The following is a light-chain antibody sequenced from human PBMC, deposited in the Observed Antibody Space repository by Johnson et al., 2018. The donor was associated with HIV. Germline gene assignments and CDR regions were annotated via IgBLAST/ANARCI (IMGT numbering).Light chain of an antibody. CDR2: DNN. Sequence: QSVLTQPPSVSAAPGQKVTISCSGSSSNIGNNYVSWYQQLPGTAPKLLIYDNNMRPSGIPDRFSGSKSGTSATLGITGLQTGDEAYYYCGTWDNSLSAVFVTGTNITV. CDR1: SSNIGNNY. J-gene: IGLJ1*01. CDR3: GTWDNSLSAV. V-gene: IGLV1-51*01.